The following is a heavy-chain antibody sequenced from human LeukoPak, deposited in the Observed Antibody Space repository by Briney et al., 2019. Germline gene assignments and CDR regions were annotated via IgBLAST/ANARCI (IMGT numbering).Heavy chain of an antibody. Sequence: PGGSLRLSCAASGFTFSTCWMDWVRHVPGKGLVWVSRINSDGSSRSHADSVKGRFTISRDNAKNTLYLQMNSLRAEDTALYYCMTYYYDSRGDVFDIWGQGTMVTVSS. CDR1: GFTFSTCW. CDR3: MTYYYDSRGDVFDI. CDR2: INSDGSSR. D-gene: IGHD3-22*01. J-gene: IGHJ3*02. V-gene: IGHV3-74*01.